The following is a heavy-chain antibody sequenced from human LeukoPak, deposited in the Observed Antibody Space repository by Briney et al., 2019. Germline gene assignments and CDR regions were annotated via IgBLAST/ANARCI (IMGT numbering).Heavy chain of an antibody. CDR1: GVSISGYY. J-gene: IGHJ6*02. Sequence: PSETLSLTCTVSGVSISGYYWSWIRQPAGKGLEWIGRIYTSGSSNYNPSLKNRVTMSVDTSKNQVSLNLSSVIAADTAVYYCARAAPLSHFPLIYGMDVWGQGTTVTVSS. CDR3: ARAAPLSHFPLIYGMDV. D-gene: IGHD2/OR15-2a*01. V-gene: IGHV4-4*07. CDR2: IYTSGSS.